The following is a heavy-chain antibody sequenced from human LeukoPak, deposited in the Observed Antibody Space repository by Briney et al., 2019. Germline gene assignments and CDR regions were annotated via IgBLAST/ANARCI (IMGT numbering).Heavy chain of an antibody. CDR2: ISSSSSAI. J-gene: IGHJ3*02. CDR3: ARDYVYAFNI. V-gene: IGHV3-48*02. CDR1: GFTISGYS. Sequence: GGSLRLSCAASGFTISGYSMNWVRQAPAKGLEWVSYISSSSSAIHYADTVKGRFTISRDNAKNSLYLQMDSLRDEDTAVYYCARDYVYAFNIWGQGTMVTVSS. D-gene: IGHD3-10*02.